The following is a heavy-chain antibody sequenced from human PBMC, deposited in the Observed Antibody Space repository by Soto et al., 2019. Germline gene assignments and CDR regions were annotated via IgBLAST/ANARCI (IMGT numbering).Heavy chain of an antibody. V-gene: IGHV4-59*08. D-gene: IGHD2-15*01. Sequence: QVQLQESGPGLVKPSETLSLTCTVSGGSISSYYWSWIRQPPGKGLEWIGYIYYSGSTNYNPSFKSRVTISVHTSKNQFSLKLSSVAAADTAVYYCARRYGGTFDYWGQGTLVTVSS. CDR3: ARRYGGTFDY. CDR1: GGSISSYY. CDR2: IYYSGST. J-gene: IGHJ4*02.